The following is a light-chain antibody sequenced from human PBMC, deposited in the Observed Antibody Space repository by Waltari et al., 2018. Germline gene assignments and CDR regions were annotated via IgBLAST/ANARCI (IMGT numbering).Light chain of an antibody. V-gene: IGLV1-44*01. Sequence: QSVLTQPPSASGTPGQRVIISCSGSSPNIGSHTANWYQQLPGSAPKLLIYSDSRRPSGVPDRFSGSKSGTSASLAISGLQSEDEADYYCATWDDSLNARYVFGTGTKVTVL. CDR3: ATWDDSLNARYV. CDR2: SDS. J-gene: IGLJ1*01. CDR1: SPNIGSHT.